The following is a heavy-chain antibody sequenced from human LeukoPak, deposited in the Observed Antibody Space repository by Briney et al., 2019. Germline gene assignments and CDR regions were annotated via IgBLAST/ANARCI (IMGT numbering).Heavy chain of an antibody. J-gene: IGHJ4*02. D-gene: IGHD5-12*01. CDR1: GFTFSSYG. CDR3: AKVVSGYDKGEY. V-gene: IGHV3-30*02. CDR2: IRYDGSNK. Sequence: PGGSLRLSCAASGFTFSSYGMHWVRQAPGKGLEWVAFIRYDGSNKYYADSVKGRFTISRDNSKNTLYLQMNSLRAEDTAVYYCAKVVSGYDKGEYWGQGPLVTVSS.